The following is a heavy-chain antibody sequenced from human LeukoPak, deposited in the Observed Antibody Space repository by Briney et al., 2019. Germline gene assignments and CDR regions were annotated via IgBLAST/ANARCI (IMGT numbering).Heavy chain of an antibody. J-gene: IGHJ3*02. CDR1: GYTFTSYG. Sequence: ASVKVSCKASGYTFTSYGISWVRQAPGQGLEWMGWISAYNGNTNYAQKLQGRGTVTTDTSTNTAYKELRSLRSDDTAVYYCARFGLDSSGYYYVRYGAFDIWGQGTMVTVSS. D-gene: IGHD3-22*01. CDR2: ISAYNGNT. V-gene: IGHV1-18*01. CDR3: ARFGLDSSGYYYVRYGAFDI.